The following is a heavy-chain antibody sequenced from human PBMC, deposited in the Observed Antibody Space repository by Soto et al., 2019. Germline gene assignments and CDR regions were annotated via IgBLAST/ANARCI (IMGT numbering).Heavy chain of an antibody. CDR1: GYGFSSYW. CDR3: ARHDQVGRTTETNLDF. J-gene: IGHJ4*02. D-gene: IGHD1-1*01. V-gene: IGHV5-51*01. Sequence: ESLKISCKGSGYGFSSYWIGWVRQMPGKGLEWMGIIYPGDSDTTYSPSFQGQVTISADISINTAYLQWSSLKASDTAMYYCARHDQVGRTTETNLDFWGQGTLVAVSS. CDR2: IYPGDSDT.